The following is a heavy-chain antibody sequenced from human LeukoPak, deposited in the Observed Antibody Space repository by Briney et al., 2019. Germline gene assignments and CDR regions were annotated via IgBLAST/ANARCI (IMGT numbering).Heavy chain of an antibody. Sequence: SGGSLRLSCAASGFTFSSYAMSWVRQAPGKGLEWVSVISGSGGSTYYADSVKGRFTISRDNSKNTLYLQINSLRAEDTAVYYCAKDLYYGSGSCFDYWGQGTLVTVSS. V-gene: IGHV3-23*01. CDR2: ISGSGGST. J-gene: IGHJ4*02. D-gene: IGHD3-10*01. CDR1: GFTFSSYA. CDR3: AKDLYYGSGSCFDY.